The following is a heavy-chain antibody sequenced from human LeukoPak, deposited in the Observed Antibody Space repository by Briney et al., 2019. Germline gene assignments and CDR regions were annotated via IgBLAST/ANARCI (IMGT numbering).Heavy chain of an antibody. V-gene: IGHV1-8*01. J-gene: IGHJ3*02. CDR1: GYTFSSYD. Sequence: ASVKVSCKASGYTFSSYDINWVRQATGQGLEWMGWMNPNSGNTGYAQKFQGRVTITRNTSMSTAYMELSTLRSEDTAVYYCARGFLGVYSSGWFDAFDIRGHGTMVTVSS. CDR3: ARGFLGVYSSGWFDAFDI. D-gene: IGHD6-19*01. CDR2: MNPNSGNT.